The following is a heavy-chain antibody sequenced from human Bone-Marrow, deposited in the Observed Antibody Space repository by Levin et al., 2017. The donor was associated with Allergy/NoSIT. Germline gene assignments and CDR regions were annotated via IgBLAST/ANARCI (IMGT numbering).Heavy chain of an antibody. CDR2: VYFSGST. CDR1: GDSIISATYY. Sequence: SETLSLTCTVSGDSIISATYYWGWVRQPPGKGLEWIGSVYFSGSTYLSPFLKSRVTMSVDTSRSHFSLNLSSVTAADTAVYHCARVPALRFLDWFLDYWGRGVLVTVSS. D-gene: IGHD3-9*01. CDR3: ARVPALRFLDWFLDY. J-gene: IGHJ4*02. V-gene: IGHV4-39*02.